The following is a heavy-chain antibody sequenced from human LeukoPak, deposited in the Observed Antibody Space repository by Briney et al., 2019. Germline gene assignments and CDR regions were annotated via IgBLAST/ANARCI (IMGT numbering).Heavy chain of an antibody. J-gene: IGHJ4*02. CDR3: ARDMWDYYDSSGPLDY. CDR2: ISSSSSYI. CDR1: GFTFSSYS. V-gene: IGHV3-21*01. Sequence: PGGSLRLSCAASGFTFSSYSMNWVRQAPGKGLEWVSSISSSSSYIYYADSVKGRFTISRDNAKNSLYLQMNSLRAKDTAVYYCARDMWDYYDSSGPLDYWGQGTLVTVSS. D-gene: IGHD3-22*01.